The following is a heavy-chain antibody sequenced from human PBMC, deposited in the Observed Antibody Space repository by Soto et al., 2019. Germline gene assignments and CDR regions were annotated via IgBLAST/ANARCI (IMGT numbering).Heavy chain of an antibody. D-gene: IGHD3-3*01. J-gene: IGHJ6*02. CDR2: MNPNSGNT. CDR3: ARHGQDDFWSGYWRYYYYYGMDV. Sequence: ASVKVSCKASGYTFTSYDINWVRQATGQGLEWMGWMNPNSGNTGYAQKFQGRVTMTRNTSISTAYMELSSLRSEDTAVYYCARHGQDDFWSGYWRYYYYYGMDVWGQGTTVTVSS. V-gene: IGHV1-8*01. CDR1: GYTFTSYD.